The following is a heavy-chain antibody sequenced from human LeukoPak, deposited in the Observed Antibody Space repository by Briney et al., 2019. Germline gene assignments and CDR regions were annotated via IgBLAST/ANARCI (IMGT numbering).Heavy chain of an antibody. J-gene: IGHJ6*04. CDR1: GGSISSYY. CDR2: IYYSGST. Sequence: SETLSLTCTVSGGSISSYYWSWIRQPPGKGLEWIGYIYYSGSTNYIPSLKSRVTISVDTSKNQFSLKLSSVTAADTAVYYCARDKAVLRYFDWLFYGMDVWGKGTTVTVSS. CDR3: ARDKAVLRYFDWLFYGMDV. V-gene: IGHV4-59*01. D-gene: IGHD3-9*01.